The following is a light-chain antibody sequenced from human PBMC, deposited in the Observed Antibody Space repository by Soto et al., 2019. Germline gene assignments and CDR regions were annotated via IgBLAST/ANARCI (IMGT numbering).Light chain of an antibody. Sequence: QSVLTQPASVSGSPGESITISCTGNSSDIGSYNLVSWYQQHPGKAPKLMIYEGSKRPSGVSNRFSGSKSGNTASLTISGLQAEDEADYYCCSYAGSSTHYVFGTGTKVTVL. CDR2: EGS. CDR1: SSDIGSYNL. CDR3: CSYAGSSTHYV. V-gene: IGLV2-23*01. J-gene: IGLJ1*01.